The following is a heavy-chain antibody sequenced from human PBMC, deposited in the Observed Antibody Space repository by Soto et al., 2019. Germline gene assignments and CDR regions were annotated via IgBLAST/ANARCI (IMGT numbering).Heavy chain of an antibody. V-gene: IGHV1-8*01. CDR3: ARGGNDYGHYYFDY. J-gene: IGHJ4*02. Sequence: GASVKVSCKASGYTFTSYDINWVRQATGQGLEWMGWMNPNSGNTGYAQKFQGRVTMTRNTSISTAYMELSSLRSEDTAVYYCARGGNDYGHYYFDYWGQGTLVTVSS. CDR1: GYTFTSYD. D-gene: IGHD4-17*01. CDR2: MNPNSGNT.